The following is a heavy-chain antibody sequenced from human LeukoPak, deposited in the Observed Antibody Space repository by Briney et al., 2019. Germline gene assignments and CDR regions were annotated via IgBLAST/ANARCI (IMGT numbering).Heavy chain of an antibody. D-gene: IGHD2-2*01. Sequence: ASVKVSCKASGYTFTNFYMHWVRQAPGQGLEWMGVIDPSAGSTTYAQKCQGRVTMTRDTATSTVYMELSSLRSEDTAVYYCARAHYASSNIKVPFDVWGKGTTVTVSS. CDR2: IDPSAGST. CDR3: ARAHYASSNIKVPFDV. CDR1: GYTFTNFY. J-gene: IGHJ6*04. V-gene: IGHV1-46*01.